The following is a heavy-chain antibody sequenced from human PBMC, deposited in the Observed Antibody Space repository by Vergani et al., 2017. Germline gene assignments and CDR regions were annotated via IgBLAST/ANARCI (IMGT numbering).Heavy chain of an antibody. D-gene: IGHD2/OR15-2a*01. J-gene: IGHJ4*02. CDR2: IYYSGST. CDR3: ARAFSGNYFDY. V-gene: IGHV4-59*01. CDR1: GCSISSYY. Sequence: QVQLQESGPGLVKPSETLSLTCTFSGCSISSYYWSLIRQPPGKGLEWIGYIYYSGSTNYNPSLKSRVTISVDTSKNQFSLKLSSVTAADTAVYYCARAFSGNYFDYWGQGTLVTVSS.